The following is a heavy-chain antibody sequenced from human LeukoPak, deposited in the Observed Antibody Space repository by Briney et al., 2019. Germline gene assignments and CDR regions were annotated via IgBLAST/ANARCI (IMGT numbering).Heavy chain of an antibody. CDR1: GSSISNYY. D-gene: IGHD4-17*01. J-gene: IGHJ6*03. Sequence: SETLSLTCTVSGSSISNYYWGWIRQAPGKGLEWIGSIYYSGNTNYNPSLKSRVTMSVDTSKNQFSLKLSSVTAADTAVYYCARESVTTSYYYYYMDVWGKGTTVTISS. CDR3: ARESVTTSYYYYYMDV. V-gene: IGHV4-59*12. CDR2: IYYSGNT.